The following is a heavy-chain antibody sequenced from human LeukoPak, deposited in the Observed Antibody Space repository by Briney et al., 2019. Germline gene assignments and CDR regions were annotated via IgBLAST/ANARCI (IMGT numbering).Heavy chain of an antibody. V-gene: IGHV1-18*01. Sequence: ASVKVSCKASGYNLTTYAVNWVGQAPGQGLEWMGWVSAYHGTTNYARTVQGRVTMTTDTSTSTAFLELRSLRSDDTAVYYCARVTSLTTLTAFDIWGQGTMVIVSS. D-gene: IGHD4-11*01. CDR2: VSAYHGTT. CDR1: GYNLTTYA. CDR3: ARVTSLTTLTAFDI. J-gene: IGHJ3*02.